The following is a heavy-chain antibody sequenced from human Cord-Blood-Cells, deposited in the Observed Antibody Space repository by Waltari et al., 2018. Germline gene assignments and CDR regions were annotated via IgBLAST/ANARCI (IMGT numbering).Heavy chain of an antibody. V-gene: IGHV4-4*02. CDR1: GGSISSSNW. CDR2: IYHSGST. Sequence: QVQLQESGPGLVKPSGTLSLTCAVSGGSISSSNWWSWVRQPPGKGLEWIGEIYHSGSTNYNPALKSQVTISVDKSKNQFSLKLSSVTAADTAVYYCARDRDCSSTSCYATINWFDPWGQGTLVTVSS. D-gene: IGHD2-2*01. CDR3: ARDRDCSSTSCYATINWFDP. J-gene: IGHJ5*02.